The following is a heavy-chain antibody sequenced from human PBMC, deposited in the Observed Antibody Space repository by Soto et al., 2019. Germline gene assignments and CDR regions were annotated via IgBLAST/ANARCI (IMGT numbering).Heavy chain of an antibody. CDR1: GYTFSSYG. V-gene: IGHV1-18*01. CDR2: INTYNGNT. D-gene: IGHD5-18*01. J-gene: IGHJ6*02. CDR3: AGDRNTAMEQSNYYYFGMDV. Sequence: SVKVSCKASGYTFSSYGISWVRQAPGQGLEWMGWINTYNGNTNYEQKVQGRVTMTTDTSTSTVYMELRSLRSDDTAVYFCAGDRNTAMEQSNYYYFGMDVWGQGSTVTVSS.